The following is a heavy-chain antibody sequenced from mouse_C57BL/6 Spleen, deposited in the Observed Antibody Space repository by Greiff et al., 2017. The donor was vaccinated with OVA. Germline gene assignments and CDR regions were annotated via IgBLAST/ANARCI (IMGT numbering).Heavy chain of an antibody. D-gene: IGHD3-3*01. Sequence: DVHLVESGPGMVKPSQSLSLTCTVTGYSITSGYDWHWIRHFPGNKLEWMGYISYSGSTNYNPSLKSRISITHDTSKNHFFLKLNSVTTEDTATYYCARGGGRDYYAMDYWGQGTSVTVSS. V-gene: IGHV3-1*01. CDR2: ISYSGST. J-gene: IGHJ4*01. CDR3: ARGGGRDYYAMDY. CDR1: GYSITSGYD.